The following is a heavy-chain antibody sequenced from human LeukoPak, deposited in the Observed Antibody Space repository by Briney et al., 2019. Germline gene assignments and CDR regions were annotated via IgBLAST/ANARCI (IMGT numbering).Heavy chain of an antibody. V-gene: IGHV3-66*01. D-gene: IGHD1-26*01. CDR2: MYSGGST. J-gene: IGHJ4*02. CDR3: ARDSGSGNYYAWGY. Sequence: GGSLRLSCAASGFTVSSYYMTWVRQAPGKGLEWVSVMYSGGSTYYADSVKGRVAISRDNSQNTVFLQMNSVRVEDTAVYYCARDSGSGNYYAWGYWGQGTLVTVSS. CDR1: GFTVSSYY.